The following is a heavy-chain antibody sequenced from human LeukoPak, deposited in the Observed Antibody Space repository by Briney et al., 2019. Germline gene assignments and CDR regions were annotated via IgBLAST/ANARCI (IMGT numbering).Heavy chain of an antibody. CDR3: RIVPAAIRGGGKYFDY. D-gene: IGHD2-2*02. Sequence: SETLSLTCTVSGGSISSYYWSWIRQPPGKGLEWIGYIYYSGSTYYNPSLKSRVTISVDTSKNQFSLKLSSVTAADTAVYYCRIVPAAIRGGGKYFDYWGQGTLVTVSS. V-gene: IGHV4-59*06. CDR2: IYYSGST. J-gene: IGHJ4*02. CDR1: GGSISSYY.